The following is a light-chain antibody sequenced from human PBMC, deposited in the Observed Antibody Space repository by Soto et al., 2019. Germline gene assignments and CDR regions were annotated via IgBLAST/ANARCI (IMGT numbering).Light chain of an antibody. CDR1: QSVSSY. CDR3: QHYNNWPRT. V-gene: IGKV3-15*01. J-gene: IGKJ1*01. Sequence: ETVMTQSPATLSVSPGERATLCCRASQSVSSYLAWYQQKPGQAPRLLIYGASTRATGIPARFSGSGSGTEFTLTISSLQSEDFAVYYCQHYNNWPRTFGQGTKVEIK. CDR2: GAS.